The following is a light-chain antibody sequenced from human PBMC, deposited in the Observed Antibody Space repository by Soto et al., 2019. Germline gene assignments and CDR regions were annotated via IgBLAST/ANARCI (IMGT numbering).Light chain of an antibody. CDR3: SSYTSSSTNV. CDR1: SSDIGGYNY. V-gene: IGLV2-14*01. Sequence: QSVLAQHASVSGSPGQSITISCTGTSSDIGGYNYVSWYQQHPGKAPKLMIYDVSNRPSGVSNRFSGSKSDKTASLTISELQAEDEADYYCSSYTSSSTNVFGTGTKSPS. J-gene: IGLJ1*01. CDR2: DVS.